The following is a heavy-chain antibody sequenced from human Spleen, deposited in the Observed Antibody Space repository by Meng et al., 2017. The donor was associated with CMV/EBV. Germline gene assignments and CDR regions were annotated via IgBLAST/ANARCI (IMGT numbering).Heavy chain of an antibody. J-gene: IGHJ4*02. CDR1: GYTFSIFY. V-gene: IGHV1-46*01. CDR2: INPSAGST. Sequence: SGYTFSIFYLHWVRQAPGQGLEWVGMINPSAGSTGYAQKFQDRVTVTRDTSTSTVYMELSSLTSEDTAVYYCARDHTRGATGYIDYWGPGTLVTVSS. CDR3: ARDHTRGATGYIDY. D-gene: IGHD1-26*01.